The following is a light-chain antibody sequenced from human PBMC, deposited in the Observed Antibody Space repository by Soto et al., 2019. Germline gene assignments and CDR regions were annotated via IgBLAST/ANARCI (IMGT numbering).Light chain of an antibody. CDR1: ASSIAARYD. Sequence: QSVLTQPPSVSGAPGQRVTISCTGTASSIAARYDVHWYQQIRGKAPKLLIYGNNNRPSGVPDRFSASKSGISASLAITGLQADDEADYYCQSYDNSLNEWVFGGGTKVTVL. J-gene: IGLJ3*02. CDR3: QSYDNSLNEWV. CDR2: GNN. V-gene: IGLV1-40*01.